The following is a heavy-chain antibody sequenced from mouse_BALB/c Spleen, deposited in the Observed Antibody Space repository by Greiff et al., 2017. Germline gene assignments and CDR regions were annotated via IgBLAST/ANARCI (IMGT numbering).Heavy chain of an antibody. J-gene: IGHJ4*01. CDR3: AREGEGGMDY. Sequence: VQLQQSGPELVRPGVSVKISCKGSSYTFTDYAMHWVKQSHAKSLEWIGVISTYYGNTNYNQKFKGKATMTVDKSSSTAYMELARLTSEDSAVYYCAREGEGGMDYWGQGTSVTVPS. CDR1: SYTFTDYA. CDR2: ISTYYGNT. V-gene: IGHV1-67*01.